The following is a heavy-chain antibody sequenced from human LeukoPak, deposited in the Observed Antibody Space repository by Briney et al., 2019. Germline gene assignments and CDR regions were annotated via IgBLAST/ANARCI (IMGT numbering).Heavy chain of an antibody. V-gene: IGHV1-2*04. Sequence: GASVKVSCKASGYTFTGYYMHWVRQAPGQGLEWMGWINPNSGGTNYAQKFQGWVTMTRDTSISTAYMELSRLRSDDTAVYYCARGKEDYVEAFDIWGQGTMVTVSS. CDR2: INPNSGGT. J-gene: IGHJ3*02. D-gene: IGHD3-16*01. CDR1: GYTFTGYY. CDR3: ARGKEDYVEAFDI.